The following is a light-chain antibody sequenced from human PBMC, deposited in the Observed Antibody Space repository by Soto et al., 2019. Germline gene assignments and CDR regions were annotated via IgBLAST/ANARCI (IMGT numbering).Light chain of an antibody. Sequence: EIVMTQSPSTLSVSPGEWATLSCRASQSVRSNLAWYQQRPGQAPRLLIYAASTRATGIPARFSGSGSGTEFTLTISSLQPDDSATYYCQQYNIDSTFGQGTKVDIK. J-gene: IGKJ1*01. CDR1: QSVRSN. CDR3: QQYNIDST. CDR2: AAS. V-gene: IGKV3-15*01.